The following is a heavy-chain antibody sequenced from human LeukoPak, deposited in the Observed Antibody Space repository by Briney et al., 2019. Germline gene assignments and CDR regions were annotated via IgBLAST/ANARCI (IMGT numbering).Heavy chain of an antibody. CDR3: AREIRGYYAAY. CDR2: ISYDGSFQ. Sequence: GGSLRLSCAASGFNFVNYAMHWVRQAPGKGLDWVALISYDGSFQSCADSVKGRFTISRDSSTNTVSLQMNSLRDEDTAMYYCAREIRGYYAAYWGQGILVTVSS. V-gene: IGHV3-30*04. CDR1: GFNFVNYA. J-gene: IGHJ4*02. D-gene: IGHD3-3*01.